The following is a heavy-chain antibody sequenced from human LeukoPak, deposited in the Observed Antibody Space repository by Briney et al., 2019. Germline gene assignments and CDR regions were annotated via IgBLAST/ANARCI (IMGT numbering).Heavy chain of an antibody. Sequence: GGSLRLSCAASGFTFSSYWMSWVRQAPGKGLEWVANIKQDGSEKYYVDSVKGRFTISRDNAKNSLYLQMNSLRAEDTAVYYCARASERWLQRGHFDYWGQGTLVTVSS. D-gene: IGHD5-24*01. V-gene: IGHV3-7*01. J-gene: IGHJ4*02. CDR1: GFTFSSYW. CDR2: IKQDGSEK. CDR3: ARASERWLQRGHFDY.